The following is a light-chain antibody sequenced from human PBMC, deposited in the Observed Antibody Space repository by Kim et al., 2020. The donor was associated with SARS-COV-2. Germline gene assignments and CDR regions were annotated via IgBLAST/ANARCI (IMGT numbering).Light chain of an antibody. Sequence: QGDRATLSCRASQRVSSYLAWYQQRPGQAPRLLIYDASNRATGIPARFSGSGSGTDFTLTISSLEPEDFAVYYCQQRSNWPPRLTFGGGTKVDIK. CDR3: QQRSNWPPRLT. V-gene: IGKV3-11*01. CDR1: QRVSSY. CDR2: DAS. J-gene: IGKJ4*01.